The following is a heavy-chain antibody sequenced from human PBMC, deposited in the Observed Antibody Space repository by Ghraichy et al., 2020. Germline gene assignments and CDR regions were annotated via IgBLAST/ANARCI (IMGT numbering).Heavy chain of an antibody. CDR2: IYYSGRT. J-gene: IGHJ1*01. CDR1: GGSISSGDYY. V-gene: IGHV4-30-4*01. Sequence: SETLSLTCTVSGGSISSGDYYWSWIRQPPGKGLEWIGYIYYSGRTYYNPSLKSRLTLSLDTSKNQFSLRLSSVTAADTAVYYCARAAGDNSGNFKHWGQGTLVTVFS. D-gene: IGHD4-23*01. CDR3: ARAAGDNSGNFKH.